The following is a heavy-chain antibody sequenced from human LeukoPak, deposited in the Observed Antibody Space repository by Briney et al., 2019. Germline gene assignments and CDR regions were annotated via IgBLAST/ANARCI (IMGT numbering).Heavy chain of an antibody. D-gene: IGHD6-6*01. CDR1: GGSISSSSYY. J-gene: IGHJ4*02. Sequence: PSETLSLTCTVSGGSISSSSYYWGWIRQPPGKGLEWIGSIYYSGSTYYNPSLKSRVTISVDTSKNQSSLKLSSVTAADTAVYYCAREGGSSSSEVYWGQGTLVTVSS. CDR3: AREGGSSSSEVY. CDR2: IYYSGST. V-gene: IGHV4-39*07.